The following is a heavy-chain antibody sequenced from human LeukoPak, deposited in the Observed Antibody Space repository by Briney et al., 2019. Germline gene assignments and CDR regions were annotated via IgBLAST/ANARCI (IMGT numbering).Heavy chain of an antibody. CDR1: SGSISSSYC. CDR2: IYHGGST. V-gene: IGHV4-4*02. Sequence: PSGTLSPTCAVASGSISSSYCWSWVRQPPGKGLEWIGEIYHGGSTNYNPSLNSRVSISVDKSKNQFSLRLSSVTAEHSVVYYCARTATRYFDYWGQGTLVTVSS. CDR3: ARTATRYFDY. J-gene: IGHJ4*02.